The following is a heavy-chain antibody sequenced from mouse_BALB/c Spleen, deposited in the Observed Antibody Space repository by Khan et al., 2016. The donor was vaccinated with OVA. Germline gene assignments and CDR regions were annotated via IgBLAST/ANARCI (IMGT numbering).Heavy chain of an antibody. CDR3: ASHLTGLFAY. D-gene: IGHD4-1*01. CDR1: GFIFSSYS. Sequence: EVELVESGGDLVKPGGSLKLSCAASGFIFSSYSMSWVRQTPDKRLEWVATISSGGDYTYYPDNVKGRFTISRDNAKNTLYLQMNSLKSEDTAMYYCASHLTGLFAYWGQGTLVTVSA. V-gene: IGHV5-6*01. CDR2: ISSGGDYT. J-gene: IGHJ3*01.